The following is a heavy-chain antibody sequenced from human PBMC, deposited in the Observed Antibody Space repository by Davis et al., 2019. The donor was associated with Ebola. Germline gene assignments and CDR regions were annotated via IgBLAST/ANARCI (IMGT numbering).Heavy chain of an antibody. Sequence: MPSETLSLTCTVSGGSISSYYWSWIRQPPGKGLEWIGYMHYSGSGNYNPSLQSRVTISVDTSKNQFSLKLSSVTAADTAVYYCARVEYSSSSHWFDPWGQGTLVTVSS. CDR2: MHYSGSG. J-gene: IGHJ5*02. V-gene: IGHV4-59*12. CDR1: GGSISSYY. CDR3: ARVEYSSSSHWFDP. D-gene: IGHD6-6*01.